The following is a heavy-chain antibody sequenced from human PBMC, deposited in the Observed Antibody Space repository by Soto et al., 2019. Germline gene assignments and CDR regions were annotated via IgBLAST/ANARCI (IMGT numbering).Heavy chain of an antibody. V-gene: IGHV3-33*01. CDR3: ARDLSGPLDY. J-gene: IGHJ4*02. Sequence: QVHLVESGGGVVQPGRSLRLSCEASGFTFSNYGIHWVRQAPGKGLEWVAVSRPDGKNKYYAASVKGRFTVSRDNSKNTLYLEMNSLRAEDTAVYYCARDLSGPLDYWGQGTLVTVSS. CDR2: SRPDGKNK. CDR1: GFTFSNYG.